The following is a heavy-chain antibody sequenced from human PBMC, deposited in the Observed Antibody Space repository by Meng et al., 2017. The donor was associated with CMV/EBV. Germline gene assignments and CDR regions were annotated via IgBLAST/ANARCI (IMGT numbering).Heavy chain of an antibody. CDR3: ARDSGRGYCSGGSCYNPD. D-gene: IGHD2-15*01. Sequence: GGSLRLSCAASEFTFSSYTMSWVRQAPGKGLEWVANIKQDGSEKYYVDSVKGRFTISRDNAKNSLYLQMNSLRAEDTAVYYCARDSGRGYCSGGSCYNPDWGQGTTVTVSS. CDR1: EFTFSSYT. V-gene: IGHV3-7*01. J-gene: IGHJ6*02. CDR2: IKQDGSEK.